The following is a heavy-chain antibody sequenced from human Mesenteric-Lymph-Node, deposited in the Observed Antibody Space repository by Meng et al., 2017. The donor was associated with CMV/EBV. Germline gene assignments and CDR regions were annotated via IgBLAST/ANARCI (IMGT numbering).Heavy chain of an antibody. J-gene: IGHJ5*02. CDR2: IGTTTSSSSI. V-gene: IGHV3-48*01. CDR3: AKVDNWELLLSDWFDP. CDR1: GFTFNTYN. D-gene: IGHD1-26*01. Sequence: GESLKISCAASGFTFNTYNMNWVRQAPGKGLEWLSFIGTTTSSSSICYADSVKGRFTISRDNSKNTLYLQMNSLRAEDTAVYYCAKVDNWELLLSDWFDPWGQGTLVTVSS.